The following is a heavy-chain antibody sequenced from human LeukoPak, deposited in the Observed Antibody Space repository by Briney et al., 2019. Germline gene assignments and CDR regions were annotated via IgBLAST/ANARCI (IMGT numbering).Heavy chain of an antibody. CDR3: ARDNWGSLDY. CDR1: GSSISTHS. D-gene: IGHD7-27*01. J-gene: IGHJ4*02. CDR2: DSNNGNI. Sequence: SETLSLTCTVSGSSISTHSWGWVRQPPGKGLEWIGYDSNNGNINFNPALKSRVTISVDTSERQFSLKLRSVTAADTATYFCARDNWGSLDYWGQGILVTVSS. V-gene: IGHV4-59*11.